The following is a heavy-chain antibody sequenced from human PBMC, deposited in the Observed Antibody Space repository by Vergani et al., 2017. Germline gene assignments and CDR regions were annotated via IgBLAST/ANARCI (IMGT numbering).Heavy chain of an antibody. D-gene: IGHD6-13*01. J-gene: IGHJ6*02. Sequence: QVQLQESGPGLVKPSETLSLTCTVSGGSISSYYWSWIRQPPGKGLEWIGYIYYSGSTNYNPSLKRRVTIAVDTSKNQFSLKRSCVTAADTAVYYGARGPYSSSFCYYYGMDVWGQGTTVTVAS. CDR3: ARGPYSSSFCYYYGMDV. CDR1: GGSISSYY. CDR2: IYYSGST. V-gene: IGHV4-59*01.